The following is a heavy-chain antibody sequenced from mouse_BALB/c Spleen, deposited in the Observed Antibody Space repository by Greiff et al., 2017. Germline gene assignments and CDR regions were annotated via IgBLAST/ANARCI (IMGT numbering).Heavy chain of an antibody. V-gene: IGHV14-4*02. J-gene: IGHJ3*01. CDR1: GFNIKDYY. CDR2: IDPENGDT. CDR3: NALWLRRGAY. D-gene: IGHD2-2*01. Sequence: VQLQQSGAELVRSGASVKLSCTASGFNIKDYYMHWVKQRPEQGLEWIGWIDPENGDTEYAPKFQGKATMTADTSSNTAYLQLSSLTSEDTAVYYCNALWLRRGAYWGQGTLVTVSA.